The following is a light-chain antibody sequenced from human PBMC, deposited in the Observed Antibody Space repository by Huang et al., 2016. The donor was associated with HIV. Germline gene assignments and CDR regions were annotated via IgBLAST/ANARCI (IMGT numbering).Light chain of an antibody. Sequence: DVVMTQSQLSLLVTLGQPATISGRSSQSLLYSDGKTYLYWFQQSPGQSPRRLIYKASNQESGVPDRFSGSGSGTDFTLKISRLEAEDVGVYYCQQDTHSPPTFGQGTKVEIK. CDR3: QQDTHSPPT. V-gene: IGKV2-30*01. J-gene: IGKJ1*01. CDR2: KAS. CDR1: QSLLYSDGKTY.